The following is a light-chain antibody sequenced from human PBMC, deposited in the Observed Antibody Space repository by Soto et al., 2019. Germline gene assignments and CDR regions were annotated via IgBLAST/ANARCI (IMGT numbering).Light chain of an antibody. Sequence: EIVMTQSPATLSVSPGERATLSCRASQTISSNLAWYQQKPGQAPRLVIYGASTRATGIPARFSGSGSGTEFTLTISSLQSEDFAVYYCQQYTKWPLTFGRGTKVQIK. J-gene: IGKJ4*01. CDR3: QQYTKWPLT. V-gene: IGKV3-15*01. CDR2: GAS. CDR1: QTISSN.